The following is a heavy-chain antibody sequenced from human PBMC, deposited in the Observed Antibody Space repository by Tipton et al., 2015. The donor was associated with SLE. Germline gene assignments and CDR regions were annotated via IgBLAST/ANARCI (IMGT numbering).Heavy chain of an antibody. D-gene: IGHD3-10*01. V-gene: IGHV4-34*01. Sequence: LRLSCAVYGGSFSGDYWSWIRQPPGKGLEWIGKINHSGSTNYNPSLKSRVTISVDTSKNQFSLRLTSVTAADTAVYYCARGLIYGSGSPGDSWGQGTLVTVSS. CDR1: GGSFSGDY. J-gene: IGHJ4*02. CDR3: ARGLIYGSGSPGDS. CDR2: INHSGST.